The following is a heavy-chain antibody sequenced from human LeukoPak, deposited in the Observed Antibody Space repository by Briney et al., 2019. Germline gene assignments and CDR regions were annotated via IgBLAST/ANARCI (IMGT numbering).Heavy chain of an antibody. CDR1: GFTVSNYY. J-gene: IGHJ4*02. V-gene: IGHV3-53*01. CDR2: IYGGTGT. CDR3: ARDASSGNDFDY. Sequence: GGSLRLSCAASGFTVSNYYMSWLRQAPGKGLEWVSVIYGGTGTYYADSVKGRFTISRDNSKNTVHLQLNSLRVEDTALYYCARDASSGNDFDYWGQGTLVTVSS. D-gene: IGHD1-26*01.